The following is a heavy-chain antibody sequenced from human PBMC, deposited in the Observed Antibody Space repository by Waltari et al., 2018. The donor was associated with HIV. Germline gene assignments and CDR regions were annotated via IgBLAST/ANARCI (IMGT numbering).Heavy chain of an antibody. D-gene: IGHD3-10*01. J-gene: IGHJ6*02. CDR2: ISYDGHNK. Sequence: QVQLEESGGGVVQSGRSMRLTCVAAGFNFSTIGMHWVRQAPGKGLEWGAVISYDGHNKQYADSVKGRFTISRDNSNSTLFLQMSSLRPDDTAVYCCAKDLVTRAFFYFYGMHVWGQGTTVTVSS. V-gene: IGHV3-30*18. CDR3: AKDLVTRAFFYFYGMHV. CDR1: GFNFSTIG.